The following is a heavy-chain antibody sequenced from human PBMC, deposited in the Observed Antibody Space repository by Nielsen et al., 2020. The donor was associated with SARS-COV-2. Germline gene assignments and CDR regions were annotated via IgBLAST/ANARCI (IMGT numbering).Heavy chain of an antibody. V-gene: IGHV4-30-4*01. J-gene: IGHJ4*02. CDR2: IYYSGST. Sequence: SETLSLTCTVSGGSISSGDYYWSWIRQPPGKGLEWIGYIYYSGSTYYNPSLKSRVTISVDTSKNQFSLKLSSVTAADTAVYYCASAVPPPRATHYDSSGPALFDYWGQGTLVTVSS. D-gene: IGHD3-22*01. CDR3: ASAVPPPRATHYDSSGPALFDY. CDR1: GGSISSGDYY.